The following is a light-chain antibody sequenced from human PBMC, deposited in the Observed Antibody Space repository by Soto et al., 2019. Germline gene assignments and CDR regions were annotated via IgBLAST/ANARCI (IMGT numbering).Light chain of an antibody. V-gene: IGKV3-20*01. J-gene: IGKJ1*01. Sequence: EIVLTQSPGTLSLSPGERATLSCRASQSVSSSYLAWYQQKPGQAPRLLIYGASSRSTGIPDRCSGSGSGTHFTLTISRLEPDDFAVYYCQQYGSSPWTFGQGTKVQVK. CDR3: QQYGSSPWT. CDR2: GAS. CDR1: QSVSSSY.